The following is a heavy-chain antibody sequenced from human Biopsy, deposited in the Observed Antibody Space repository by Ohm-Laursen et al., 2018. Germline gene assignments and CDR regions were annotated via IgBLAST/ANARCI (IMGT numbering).Heavy chain of an antibody. Sequence: SLRLSCTASGFTFSNYAMSWVRQAPGKGLEWVSGISGSGGRTCYAESMKGRFTISRDNSKKTVYLQMKSLRAEDTAVYYCAKEVFSAVGTSGFDPWGQGTLVTVSS. CDR2: ISGSGGRT. J-gene: IGHJ5*02. CDR1: GFTFSNYA. V-gene: IGHV3-23*01. D-gene: IGHD1/OR15-1a*01. CDR3: AKEVFSAVGTSGFDP.